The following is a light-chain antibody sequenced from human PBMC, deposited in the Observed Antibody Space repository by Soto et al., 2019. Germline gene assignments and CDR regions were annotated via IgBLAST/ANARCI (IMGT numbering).Light chain of an antibody. Sequence: EIVLTQSPATLSLSPGERATLSCRASQYITIYLAWYQQKPGQAPRLLIYDASNRATGIPARFSGSGSGTDFTHTVSSLEPDDFAVYYCQQRAYWPITFGQGTRLEIK. CDR1: QYITIY. CDR3: QQRAYWPIT. V-gene: IGKV3-11*01. J-gene: IGKJ5*01. CDR2: DAS.